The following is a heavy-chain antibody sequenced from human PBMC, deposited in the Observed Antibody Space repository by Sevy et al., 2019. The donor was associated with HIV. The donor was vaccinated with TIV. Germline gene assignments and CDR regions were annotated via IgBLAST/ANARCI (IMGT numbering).Heavy chain of an antibody. CDR3: VKEATAHRKIRFCFGDNCFYNWFDI. J-gene: IGHJ5*02. CDR2: VSDDGIKD. D-gene: IGHD1-1*01. Sequence: GGSLRLSCTASEFTFSDYAMHWVRQTPGKGLEWVAIVSDDGIKDDYADSVKGRFAISRDNSRNTLYLQMNSLTPDATAVYFCVKEATAHRKIRFCFGDNCFYNWFDIWGQGVLVTVSS. CDR1: EFTFSDYA. V-gene: IGHV3-30*09.